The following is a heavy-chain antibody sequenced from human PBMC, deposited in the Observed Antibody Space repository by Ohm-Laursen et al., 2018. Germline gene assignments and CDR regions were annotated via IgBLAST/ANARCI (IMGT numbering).Heavy chain of an antibody. CDR1: GFTFSSYG. D-gene: IGHD3-10*01. J-gene: IGHJ4*02. CDR3: AKDRYMKVTMVDY. V-gene: IGHV3-30*18. Sequence: SLRLSCSASGFTFSSYGMHWVRQAPGKGLEWVAVISYDGSNKYYADSVKGRFTISRDNSKNTLYLQMNSLRAEDTAVYYCAKDRYMKVTMVDYWGQGTLVTVSS. CDR2: ISYDGSNK.